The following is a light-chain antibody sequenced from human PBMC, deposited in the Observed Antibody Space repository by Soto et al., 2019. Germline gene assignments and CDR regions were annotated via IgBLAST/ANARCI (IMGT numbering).Light chain of an antibody. Sequence: DIQMTQSPSSLSAAIGARVSISCRASQSIGNYLNWYQQKPGKAPKLLIYAASSLQSGVPSRFSGSGSGTDFTLTINSLQPEDFATYYCQQSYSTPLTFCGGTKVEIK. V-gene: IGKV1-39*01. CDR2: AAS. CDR1: QSIGNY. CDR3: QQSYSTPLT. J-gene: IGKJ4*01.